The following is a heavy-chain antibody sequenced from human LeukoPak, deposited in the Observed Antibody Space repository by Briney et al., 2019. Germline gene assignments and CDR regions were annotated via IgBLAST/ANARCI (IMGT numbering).Heavy chain of an antibody. Sequence: PGGSLRLSCAASGFTFSTYNIHWVRQAPGKGLEWVSYISDSSSTTYYADPLKGRFTISRDNAKNSLYLQMNSLRAEDTAVYYCARDRGDFWSGYYTNYFGYWGQGTLVTVSS. J-gene: IGHJ4*02. CDR3: ARDRGDFWSGYYTNYFGY. V-gene: IGHV3-48*01. CDR1: GFTFSTYN. D-gene: IGHD3-3*01. CDR2: ISDSSSTT.